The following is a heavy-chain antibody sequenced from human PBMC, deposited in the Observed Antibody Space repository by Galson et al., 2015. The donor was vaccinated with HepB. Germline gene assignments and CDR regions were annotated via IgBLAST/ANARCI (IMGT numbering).Heavy chain of an antibody. J-gene: IGHJ6*03. V-gene: IGHV4-61*01. CDR3: ARDLGFPYYMDV. CDR1: GGSISSGTYY. CDR2: ISYSGST. D-gene: IGHD2-2*03. Sequence: ETLSLTCAVPGGSISSGTYYWSWIRQPPGKGLEWIGYISYSGSTNYNPSLKSRVTISVDTSKNQFSLKLSSVTAADTAVYYCARDLGFPYYMDVWGQGTAVTV.